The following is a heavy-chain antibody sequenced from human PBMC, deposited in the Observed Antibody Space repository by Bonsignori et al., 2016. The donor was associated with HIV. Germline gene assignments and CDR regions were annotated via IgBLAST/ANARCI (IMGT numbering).Heavy chain of an antibody. CDR1: GGSFSGYY. Sequence: QVRLQEWGAGLLKPSETLSLTCTVSGGSFSGYYWSWVRQSPGKGLEWIGEIIDSGSTNYNPSLMSRVTVSIDASENQFSLKMSSVTAADTAVYYCARVKFAANVRDWFDTWGHGTLVTVSS. CDR3: ARVKFAANVRDWFDT. D-gene: IGHD3-10*02. CDR2: IIDSGST. J-gene: IGHJ5*01. V-gene: IGHV4-34*12.